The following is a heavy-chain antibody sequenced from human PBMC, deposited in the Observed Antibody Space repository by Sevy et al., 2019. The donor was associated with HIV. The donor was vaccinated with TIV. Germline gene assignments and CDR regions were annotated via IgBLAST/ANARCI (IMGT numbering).Heavy chain of an antibody. CDR1: GFTFGDYA. CDR3: TRASLVPTGGKNMRRTGTCGGDCYFY. D-gene: IGHD2-21*02. Sequence: GGSLRLSCTASGFTFGDYAMSWFRQAPGKGLEWVGFIRSKAYGGTTEYAASVKGRFTISREDSKSIAYLQMNSLKTEDTAVYYCTRASLVPTGGKNMRRTGTCGGDCYFYWGQGTLVTVSS. V-gene: IGHV3-49*03. J-gene: IGHJ4*02. CDR2: IRSKAYGGTT.